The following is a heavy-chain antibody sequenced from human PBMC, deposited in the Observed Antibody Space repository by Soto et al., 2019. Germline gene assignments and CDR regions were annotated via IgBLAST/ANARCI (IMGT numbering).Heavy chain of an antibody. J-gene: IGHJ3*02. CDR1: GVSIPSYY. CDR2: IYYSGST. V-gene: IGHV4-59*08. Sequence: PSETLSLTCTVPGVSIPSYYWSWIRQPPGKGLEWIGYIYYSGSTNYNPSLKSRVTISVDTSKNQFSLKLTSVTAADTAVYYCARLPVDAFDIWGQGTMVTVS. D-gene: IGHD4-4*01. CDR3: ARLPVDAFDI.